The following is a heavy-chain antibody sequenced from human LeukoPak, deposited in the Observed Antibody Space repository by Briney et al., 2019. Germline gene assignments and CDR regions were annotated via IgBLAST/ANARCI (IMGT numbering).Heavy chain of an antibody. V-gene: IGHV3-23*01. CDR2: ISGSGGST. J-gene: IGHJ5*02. CDR1: GFTFSSYA. D-gene: IGHD3-3*01. CDR3: AKNSPVDYDFWSGYYTSFDP. Sequence: GGSLRLSCAASGFTFSSYATSWVRQAPGKGLEWVSAISGSGGSTYYADSVKGRFTISRDNSKNTLYLQMNSLRAEDTAVYYCAKNSPVDYDFWSGYYTSFDPWGQGTPVTVPS.